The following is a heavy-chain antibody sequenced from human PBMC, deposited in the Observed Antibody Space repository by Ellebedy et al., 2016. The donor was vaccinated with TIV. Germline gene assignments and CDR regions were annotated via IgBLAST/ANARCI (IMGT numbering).Heavy chain of an antibody. CDR2: IWYDGSNK. CDR1: GFTFSSYG. J-gene: IGHJ4*02. D-gene: IGHD3-16*01. CDR3: ASGGYGSPTAY. Sequence: GGSLRLSXAASGFTFSSYGMHWVRQAPGKGLEWVAVIWYDGSNKYYADSVKGRFTISRDNSKNTLYLQMNSLRAEDTAVYYCASGGYGSPTAYWGQGTLVSVSS. V-gene: IGHV3-33*01.